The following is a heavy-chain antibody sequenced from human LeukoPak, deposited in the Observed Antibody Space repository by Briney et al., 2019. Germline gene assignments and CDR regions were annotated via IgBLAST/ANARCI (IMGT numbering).Heavy chain of an antibody. Sequence: PRGSLRLSCAASGFTFSSYAMSWVRQAPGKGLEWVSAISGSGGSTYYADSVKGRFTISRDNSKNTLYLQMNSLRAEDTAVYYCAKDQKVMVATPFDYWGQGTLVTVSS. CDR2: ISGSGGST. CDR3: AKDQKVMVATPFDY. D-gene: IGHD5-12*01. V-gene: IGHV3-23*01. J-gene: IGHJ4*02. CDR1: GFTFSSYA.